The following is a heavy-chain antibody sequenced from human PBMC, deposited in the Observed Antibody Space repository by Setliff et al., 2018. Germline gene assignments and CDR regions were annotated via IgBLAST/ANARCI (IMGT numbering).Heavy chain of an antibody. Sequence: GGSLRLSCAASGFTLNSYLMHWVRQAPGEGLVWVSRIQTDESDTTYGDSVKGRFTISRDNAKNTLYLQMNSLRADDTAVYYCVRDPWPTGYYSSGSYYSDYWGQGTLVTVSS. CDR1: GFTLNSYL. CDR2: IQTDESDT. V-gene: IGHV3-74*03. J-gene: IGHJ4*02. D-gene: IGHD3-10*01. CDR3: VRDPWPTGYYSSGSYYSDY.